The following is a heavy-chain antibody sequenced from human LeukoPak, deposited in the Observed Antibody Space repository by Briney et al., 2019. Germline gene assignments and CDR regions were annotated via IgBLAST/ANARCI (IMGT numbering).Heavy chain of an antibody. CDR3: ARERSSDAFDI. CDR1: GYTFTSYY. CDR2: INPSGGST. D-gene: IGHD3-10*01. J-gene: IGHJ3*02. Sequence: ASVKVSCKASGYTFTSYYMHWVRQAPGRGLEWMGIINPSGGSTSYAQKFQGRVTMTRDTSTSTVYMELSSLRSEDTAVYYCARERSSDAFDIWGQGTMVTVSS. V-gene: IGHV1-46*01.